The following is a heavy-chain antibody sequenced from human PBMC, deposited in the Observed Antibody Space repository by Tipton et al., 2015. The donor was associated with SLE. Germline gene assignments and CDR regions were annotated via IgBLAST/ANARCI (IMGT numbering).Heavy chain of an antibody. V-gene: IGHV5-51*01. CDR1: GYTFTSYW. Sequence: VQLVQSGAEVKKPGASVKVSCKASGYTFTSYWIGWVRQMPGKGLEWMGIIYPGDSDTRYSPSFKGQVTISADKSITTAYLQWRSLKASDTAMYYCARDRDEYSSSPRTFDIWGQGTMVTVSS. CDR3: ARDRDEYSSSPRTFDI. D-gene: IGHD6-6*01. CDR2: IYPGDSDT. J-gene: IGHJ3*02.